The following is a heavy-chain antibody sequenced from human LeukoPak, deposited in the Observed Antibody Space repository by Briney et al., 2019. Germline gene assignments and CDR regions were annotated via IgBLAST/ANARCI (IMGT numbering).Heavy chain of an antibody. V-gene: IGHV4-4*07. CDR1: GGSISSYY. D-gene: IGHD2-8*01. CDR3: ARNYCTNGVCYFNWFDP. CDR2: MYTSGST. J-gene: IGHJ5*02. Sequence: MSSETLSLTCTVSGGSISSYYWSWIRQPAGKGLEWIGRMYTSGSTNYNPSLKSRVTMSVDTSKNQFSLKLSSVTAADTAVYYCARNYCTNGVCYFNWFDPWGQGTLVTVSS.